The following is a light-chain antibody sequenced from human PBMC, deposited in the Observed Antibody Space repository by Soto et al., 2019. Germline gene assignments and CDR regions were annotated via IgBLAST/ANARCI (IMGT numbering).Light chain of an antibody. Sequence: QAVVTQPPSASGTPGQRVIISCSGSSSHIGSNTVNWYQQLPGTAPKLLIYSNNQRPSGVPDRFSGSNSGTSASLAISGLQSEDEADYYCAAWDDSLNGRYVFGTGTKLTVL. CDR1: SSHIGSNT. CDR3: AAWDDSLNGRYV. CDR2: SNN. V-gene: IGLV1-44*01. J-gene: IGLJ1*01.